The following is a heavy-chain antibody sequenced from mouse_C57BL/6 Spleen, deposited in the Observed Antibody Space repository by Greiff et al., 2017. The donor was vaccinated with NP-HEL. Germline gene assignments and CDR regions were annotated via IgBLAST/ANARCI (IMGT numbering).Heavy chain of an antibody. V-gene: IGHV2-9-1*01. CDR3: ARNGDFPHYYGLDY. D-gene: IGHD1-2*01. Sequence: VQRVESGPGLVAPSQSLSITCTVSGFSLTSYAISWVRQPPGKGLEWLGVIWTGGGTNYNSALKSRLSISKDNSKSQVFLKMNSLQTDDTARYYCARNGDFPHYYGLDYWGQGTTLTVSS. J-gene: IGHJ2*01. CDR1: GFSLTSYA. CDR2: IWTGGGT.